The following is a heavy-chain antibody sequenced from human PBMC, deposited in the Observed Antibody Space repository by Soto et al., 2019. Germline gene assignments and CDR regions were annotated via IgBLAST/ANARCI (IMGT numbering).Heavy chain of an antibody. CDR1: GFTFSRYA. Sequence: EVQLLESGGGLVQPGGSLRLSCAASGFTFSRYAMSWVRQAPGKGLEWVSAISGSGGSTYYADSVKGRFTISRDNSKNTLYLQMDSLRAEDTAVYYCAKDQWEHYCYYGMDVWGQGPTVTVSS. J-gene: IGHJ6*02. CDR3: AKDQWEHYCYYGMDV. V-gene: IGHV3-23*01. CDR2: ISGSGGST. D-gene: IGHD1-26*01.